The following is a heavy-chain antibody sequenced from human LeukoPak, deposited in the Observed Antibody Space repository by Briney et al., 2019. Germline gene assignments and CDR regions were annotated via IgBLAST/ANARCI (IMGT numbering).Heavy chain of an antibody. CDR2: ISSSSPYI. CDR1: GFTFSDYS. V-gene: IGHV3-21*01. Sequence: GGSLRLSCAASGFTFSDYSMNWVRQAPGKGLEWVASISSSSPYIYYTDSVKGRFTISRDNAKNSLYLQMNSLRAEDTAVYYCARLYGRVGPFDYWGQGTLVTVSS. D-gene: IGHD1-26*01. J-gene: IGHJ4*02. CDR3: ARLYGRVGPFDY.